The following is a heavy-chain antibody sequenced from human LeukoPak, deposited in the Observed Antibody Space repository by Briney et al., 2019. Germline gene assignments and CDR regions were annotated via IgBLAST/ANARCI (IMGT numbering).Heavy chain of an antibody. CDR2: INHSGSA. J-gene: IGHJ4*02. Sequence: PSETLSLTFAVYGGSFSGYFCTWIRQPPGKRLEWIGEINHSGSANNNPYSRRGVTDSVDTSKNQFSLRLTSVPAADTAVYYCARGWGMATTNWGYWSQGTLDAVSS. V-gene: IGHV4-34*01. CDR3: ARGWGMATTNWGY. D-gene: IGHD5-24*01. CDR1: GGSFSGYF.